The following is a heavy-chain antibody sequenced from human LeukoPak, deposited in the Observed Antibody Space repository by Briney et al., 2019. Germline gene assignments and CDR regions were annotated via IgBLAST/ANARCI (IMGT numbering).Heavy chain of an antibody. Sequence: KPGGSLRLSCAASGFTFSTYTMNWVRQAPGKGLEWVSSISSDSTYIYYADSVKGRFTISRDNAKNSLYLQMNSLRAEDTAVYYCAKGHADYGTGFDLWGQGTLVTVSS. CDR2: ISSDSTYI. CDR1: GFTFSTYT. D-gene: IGHD4-17*01. CDR3: AKGHADYGTGFDL. V-gene: IGHV3-21*01. J-gene: IGHJ5*02.